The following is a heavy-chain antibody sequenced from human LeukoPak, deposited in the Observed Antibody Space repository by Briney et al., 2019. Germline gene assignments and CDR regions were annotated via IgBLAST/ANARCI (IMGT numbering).Heavy chain of an antibody. J-gene: IGHJ4*02. Sequence: PSETLSLTCTVSGGSISSSSYYWGWIRQPPGKGLEWIGTIYYHGSTYYNPSLKSRVTISVDTSKNQFSLKLTSVTATDTAVYYCARHLFGSGYYPDYWGQGTLVTVSS. CDR3: ARHLFGSGYYPDY. CDR2: IYYHGST. D-gene: IGHD3-22*01. CDR1: GGSISSSSYY. V-gene: IGHV4-39*01.